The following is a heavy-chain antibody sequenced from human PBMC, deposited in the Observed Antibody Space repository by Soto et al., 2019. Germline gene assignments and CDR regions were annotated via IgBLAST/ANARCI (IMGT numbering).Heavy chain of an antibody. Sequence: SETLSLTCTVSGDSSSGYYWSWIRQPPGKGLEWIGDIHYSGSTNYNPSLKSRVTILVDTSKTQFSLKLNSVTAADTAVYYCAAGVAARPSPSYYDGMDVWGQGTTVTVCS. D-gene: IGHD6-6*01. CDR2: IHYSGST. CDR1: GDSSSGYY. V-gene: IGHV4-59*01. J-gene: IGHJ6*02. CDR3: AAGVAARPSPSYYDGMDV.